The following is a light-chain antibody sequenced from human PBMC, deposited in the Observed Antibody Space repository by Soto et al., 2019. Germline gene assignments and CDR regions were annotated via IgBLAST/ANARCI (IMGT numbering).Light chain of an antibody. CDR1: QGISSA. V-gene: IGKV1-13*02. Sequence: AIQLTQSPSSLSASVGDRVTITCRASQGISSALAWYQQKPGKSPNLLIYDVSSLESGVPSRFSGSGSGTDFTLTISRLQPEDFATYCCQQFNTSPPLTFGGGTKVEIK. CDR2: DVS. J-gene: IGKJ4*01. CDR3: QQFNTSPPLT.